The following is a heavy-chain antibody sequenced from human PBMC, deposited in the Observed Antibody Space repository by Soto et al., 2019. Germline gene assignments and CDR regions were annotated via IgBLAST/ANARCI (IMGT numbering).Heavy chain of an antibody. J-gene: IGHJ5*02. V-gene: IGHV1-18*01. D-gene: IGHD3-9*01. Sequence: GASVKVSCKASGSTFTSLGIGWVRQALGQGLEWMGWISAYNGNTNYAQKLQGRVTMTTDTSTSTAYMELRSLRSDDTAVYYCARTGDILTGYRNWFDPWGQGTLVTVSS. CDR3: ARTGDILTGYRNWFDP. CDR2: ISAYNGNT. CDR1: GSTFTSLG.